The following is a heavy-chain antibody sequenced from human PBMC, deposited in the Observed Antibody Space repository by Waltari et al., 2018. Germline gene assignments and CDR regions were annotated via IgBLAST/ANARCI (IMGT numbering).Heavy chain of an antibody. D-gene: IGHD3-10*01. V-gene: IGHV3-30*18. CDR3: AKDLRFGDSEGYFDY. CDR2: ISYGGSNK. CDR1: GFTFSSYG. J-gene: IGHJ4*02. Sequence: QVQLVESGGGVVQPGRSLRLSCAASGFTFSSYGMHWVRQAPGKGLEWVAVISYGGSNKYYADSVKGRFTISRDNSKNTLSLQMHSLRPEDTAVYYCAKDLRFGDSEGYFDYWGQGTLVTVSS.